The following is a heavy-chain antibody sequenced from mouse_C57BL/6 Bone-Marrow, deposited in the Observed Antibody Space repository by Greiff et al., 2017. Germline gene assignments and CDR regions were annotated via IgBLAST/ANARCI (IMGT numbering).Heavy chain of an antibody. V-gene: IGHV1-59*01. CDR3: ANSNYWYFDV. Sequence: VQLQQPGAELVRPGTSVKLSCKASGYTFTSYWMHWVKQRPGQGLEWIGVIDPSDSYTTYNHKFKGKATLTVDTSSITAYMQLSSLTSEDSAVYDCANSNYWYFDVWGTGTTVTVSS. J-gene: IGHJ1*03. CDR1: GYTFTSYW. CDR2: IDPSDSYT. D-gene: IGHD2-5*01.